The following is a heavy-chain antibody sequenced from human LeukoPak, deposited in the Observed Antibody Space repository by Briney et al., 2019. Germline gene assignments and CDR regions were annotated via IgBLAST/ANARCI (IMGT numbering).Heavy chain of an antibody. CDR2: IYYSGST. Sequence: PSQTLSLTCTVSGXSISSGGYYWSWIRQHPGKGLEWIGYIYYSGSTYYNPSLKSRVTMSVDTSKNQFSLKLSSVTAADTAVYYCARVDYRDLYYFDYWGQGTLVTVSS. CDR1: GXSISSGGYY. CDR3: ARVDYRDLYYFDY. V-gene: IGHV4-31*03. J-gene: IGHJ4*02. D-gene: IGHD4-17*01.